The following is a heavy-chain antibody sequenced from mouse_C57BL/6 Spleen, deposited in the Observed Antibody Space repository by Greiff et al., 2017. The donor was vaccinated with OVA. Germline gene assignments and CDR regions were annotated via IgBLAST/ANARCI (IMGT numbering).Heavy chain of an antibody. CDR3: ARSASGSSYYFDY. V-gene: IGHV1-19*01. D-gene: IGHD1-1*01. CDR1: GYTFTDYY. Sequence: EVKLMESGPVLVKPGASVKMSCKASGYTFTDYYMNWVKQSHGKSLEWIGVINPYNGGTSYNQKFKGKATLTVDKSSSTAYMELNSLTSEDSAVYYCARSASGSSYYFDYWGQGTTLTVSS. J-gene: IGHJ2*01. CDR2: INPYNGGT.